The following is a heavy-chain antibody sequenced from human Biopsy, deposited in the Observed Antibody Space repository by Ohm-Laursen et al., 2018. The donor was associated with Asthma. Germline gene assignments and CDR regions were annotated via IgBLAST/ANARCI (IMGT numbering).Heavy chain of an antibody. J-gene: IGHJ6*02. Sequence: SETLSLTCPVSGGSMTPTSHYWDWIRQAPGKGLEWIGYISYGGKTSYNPSLKNRVTISRDTSKNQFSLWLTSVTAADTAVYFCARRITIFGVVQKDHGMDAWGQGTTVIVSS. CDR3: ARRITIFGVVQKDHGMDA. CDR2: ISYGGKT. CDR1: GGSMTPTSHY. D-gene: IGHD3-3*01. V-gene: IGHV4-39*01.